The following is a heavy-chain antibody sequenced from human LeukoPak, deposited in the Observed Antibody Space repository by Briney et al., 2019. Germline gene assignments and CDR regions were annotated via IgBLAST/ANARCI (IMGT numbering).Heavy chain of an antibody. D-gene: IGHD5-24*01. Sequence: ASVKVSCKASGYTLTSYYMHWVRQAPGQGLEWMGIINPSGGSTSYAQKFQGRVTMTRDMSTSTVYMELSSLRSEDTAVYYCAREGSAGYNSFSLDYWGQGTLVTVSS. CDR1: GYTLTSYY. V-gene: IGHV1-46*01. CDR3: AREGSAGYNSFSLDY. CDR2: INPSGGST. J-gene: IGHJ4*02.